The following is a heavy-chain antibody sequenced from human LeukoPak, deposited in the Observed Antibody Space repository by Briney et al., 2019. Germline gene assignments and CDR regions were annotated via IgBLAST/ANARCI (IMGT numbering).Heavy chain of an antibody. CDR2: ISDSGGTT. CDR1: GFTFSSYA. CDR3: AKRHTLTTSFDY. V-gene: IGHV3-23*01. D-gene: IGHD4-17*01. J-gene: IGHJ4*02. Sequence: GGSLRLSCAASGFTFSSYAMSWVRQAPGKGLEWVSVISDSGGTTYYADSVKGRFTISRSNSKNTLYLQMNSLSVEDTAVYYCAKRHTLTTSFDYWGQGTLVTVSS.